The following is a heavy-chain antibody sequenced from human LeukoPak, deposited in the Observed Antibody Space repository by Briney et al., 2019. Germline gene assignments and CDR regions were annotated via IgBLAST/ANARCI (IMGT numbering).Heavy chain of an antibody. CDR1: GFTFSSYS. D-gene: IGHD3-22*01. CDR3: ARVVGGTYYYDSSAFY. Sequence: GGSLRPSCAASGFTFSSYSMNWVRQAPGKGLEWVSYISSSSSTIYYADSVKGRFTISRDNAKNSLYLQMNNLRAEDTAVYYCARVVGGTYYYDSSAFYWGQGTLVTVSS. CDR2: ISSSSSTI. J-gene: IGHJ4*02. V-gene: IGHV3-48*01.